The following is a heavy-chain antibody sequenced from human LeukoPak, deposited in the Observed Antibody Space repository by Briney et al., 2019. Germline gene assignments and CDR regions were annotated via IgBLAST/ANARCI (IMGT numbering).Heavy chain of an antibody. Sequence: PGGSLRLSCAASGFTVSSNYMSWVRQAPGKGLEWVSVIYSGGSTYYADSVKGRFTISRDNSKNTLYLQMNSLRAEDTAVYYCARVFRSLAHFDYWGQGTLVTVSS. CDR2: IYSGGST. V-gene: IGHV3-53*01. D-gene: IGHD3-3*01. CDR3: ARVFRSLAHFDY. J-gene: IGHJ4*02. CDR1: GFTVSSNY.